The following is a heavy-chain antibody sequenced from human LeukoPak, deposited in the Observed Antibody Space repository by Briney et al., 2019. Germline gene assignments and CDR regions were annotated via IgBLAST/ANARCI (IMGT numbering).Heavy chain of an antibody. J-gene: IGHJ4*02. CDR2: INHSGST. D-gene: IGHD3-22*01. CDR1: GFTFADAW. CDR3: AREAYGSSGYYYVGLLAPTQIFDY. V-gene: IGHV4-34*01. Sequence: GSLRLSCAASGFTFADAWMSWIRQPPGKGLEWIGEINHSGSTNYNPSLKSRVTISVDTSKNQFSLKLSSVTAADTAVYYCAREAYGSSGYYYVGLLAPTQIFDYWGQGTLVTVSS.